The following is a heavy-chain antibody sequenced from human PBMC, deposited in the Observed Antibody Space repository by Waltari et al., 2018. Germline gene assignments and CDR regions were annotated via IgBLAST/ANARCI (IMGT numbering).Heavy chain of an antibody. D-gene: IGHD3-22*01. Sequence: VHVLQSGTEVKRPGSSVKVSCTASGVTSTNAFTWVRQVPGQGLEYVGGIVPIFGTPNYAQRLWGRVTITADGSTSTLELASLTSEDTAIYYCARDYYDSSGWLWGQGTMVTVSS. J-gene: IGHJ3*01. CDR1: GVTSTNA. CDR2: IVPIFGTP. V-gene: IGHV1-69*12. CDR3: ARDYYDSSGWL.